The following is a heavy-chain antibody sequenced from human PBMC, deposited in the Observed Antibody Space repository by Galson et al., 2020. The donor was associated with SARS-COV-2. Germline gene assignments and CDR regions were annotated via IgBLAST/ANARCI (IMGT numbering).Heavy chain of an antibody. CDR2: ISYDGSNK. Sequence: GGSLRLSCAASGLTFSSYAMHWVRQAPGKGLEWVAVISYDGSNKYYADSVKGRFTISRDNSKNTLYLQMNSLRAEDTAVYYCASSRDYYYDISGIFDYWGQGTLVTVSS. CDR1: GLTFSSYA. V-gene: IGHV3-30*04. J-gene: IGHJ4*02. D-gene: IGHD3-22*01. CDR3: ASSRDYYYDISGIFDY.